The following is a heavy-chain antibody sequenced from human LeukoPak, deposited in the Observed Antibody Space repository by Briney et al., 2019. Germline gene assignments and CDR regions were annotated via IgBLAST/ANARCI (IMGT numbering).Heavy chain of an antibody. CDR1: GFTFSSYA. Sequence: GGSLRLSCSASGFTFSSYAMTWVRQAPGKGLEWVSTISGSGGSTFYADFVKGRFTISRDNSKNTLYVQMNSLRAEDTAVYYCAKDGAVGIIVPAAMEFDPWGQGTLVTVAS. CDR3: AKDGAVGIIVPAAMEFDP. D-gene: IGHD2-2*01. V-gene: IGHV3-23*01. CDR2: ISGSGGST. J-gene: IGHJ5*02.